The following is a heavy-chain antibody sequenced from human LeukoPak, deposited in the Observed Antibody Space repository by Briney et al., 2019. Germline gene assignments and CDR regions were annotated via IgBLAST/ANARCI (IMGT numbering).Heavy chain of an antibody. Sequence: PSETLSLTCTVSGYSISSGYYWGWIRQPPGKGLEWIGSIYHSGSTYYNPSLKSRVTISVDTSKNKFSLKLSSVTAADTAVYYCARGHCSGGSCYDAFDIWGQGTMVTVSS. CDR1: GYSISSGYY. J-gene: IGHJ3*02. CDR3: ARGHCSGGSCYDAFDI. V-gene: IGHV4-38-2*02. CDR2: IYHSGST. D-gene: IGHD2-15*01.